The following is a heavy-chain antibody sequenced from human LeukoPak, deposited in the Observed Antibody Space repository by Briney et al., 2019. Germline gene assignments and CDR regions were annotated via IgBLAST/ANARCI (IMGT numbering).Heavy chain of an antibody. CDR3: ARSVGDGYNSYYFDY. J-gene: IGHJ4*02. Sequence: SVKVSCKASGYTFTGYYMHWVRQAPGQGLEWMGRIISILGIATHAQKFQGRVTITADKSTSTAYMELSSLRSDDTAVYYCARSVGDGYNSYYFDYWGQGTLVTVSS. D-gene: IGHD5-24*01. CDR1: GYTFTGYY. CDR2: IISILGIA. V-gene: IGHV1-69*02.